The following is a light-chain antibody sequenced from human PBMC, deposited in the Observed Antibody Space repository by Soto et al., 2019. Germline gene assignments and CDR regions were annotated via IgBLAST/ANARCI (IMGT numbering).Light chain of an antibody. CDR1: SSDVGGYSY. V-gene: IGLV2-11*01. Sequence: QSALTQPRSVSGSPGQSLTMSCTGTSSDVGGYSYVSWYQHHPGKAPKFMIYDVDKRPSGVPDRFSGSKSGNTASLTISGLQAEDEADYYCQSYDNSLSGPVVFGGGTKVTVL. CDR3: QSYDNSLSGPVV. CDR2: DVD. J-gene: IGLJ3*02.